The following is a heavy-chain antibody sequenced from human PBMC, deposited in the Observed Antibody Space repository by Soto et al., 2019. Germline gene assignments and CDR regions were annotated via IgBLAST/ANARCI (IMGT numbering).Heavy chain of an antibody. D-gene: IGHD6-13*01. Sequence: SQTLSLTCAISGDSVSSNSAARNWIRQSPSRGLEWLGRTYYRSKWYNDYAVSVKSRITINPDTSKNQFSLQLNSVTPEDTAVYYCAVTPKYSSSWYSNWFDPWGQGTLVTVSS. V-gene: IGHV6-1*01. J-gene: IGHJ5*02. CDR1: GDSVSSNSAA. CDR2: TYYRSKWYN. CDR3: AVTPKYSSSWYSNWFDP.